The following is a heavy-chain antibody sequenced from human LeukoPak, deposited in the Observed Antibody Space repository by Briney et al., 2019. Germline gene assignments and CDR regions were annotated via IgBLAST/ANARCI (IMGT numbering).Heavy chain of an antibody. V-gene: IGHV3-30*18. J-gene: IGHJ4*02. CDR3: AKRKGPSGSGTELFFDY. CDR2: ISSDGSYA. Sequence: QAGGSLRLSCAASGFTFSSYGMHWVRQAPGKGLEWVAVISSDGSYAYDTDSVKGRFTISRDNSKNTLYLQMNSLRAEDTAVYYCAKRKGPSGSGTELFFDYWGQGTLVTVSS. CDR1: GFTFSSYG. D-gene: IGHD3-10*01.